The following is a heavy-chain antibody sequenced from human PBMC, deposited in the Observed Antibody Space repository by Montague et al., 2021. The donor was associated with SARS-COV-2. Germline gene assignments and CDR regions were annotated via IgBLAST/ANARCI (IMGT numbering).Heavy chain of an antibody. CDR2: IDWDDDK. CDR3: ARMVTIFSLGGYYYYYGRDV. Sequence: PALVKPTQTLTLTCTFSGFSLSTSGMCVSWIRQPPGKALEWLALIDWDDDKYYSTSLKTRLTISKDTSKNQVVLTMTNMDPVDTATYYCARMVTIFSLGGYYYYYGRDVWGQGTTVTVSS. D-gene: IGHD3-9*01. V-gene: IGHV2-70*01. CDR1: GFSLSTSGMC. J-gene: IGHJ6*02.